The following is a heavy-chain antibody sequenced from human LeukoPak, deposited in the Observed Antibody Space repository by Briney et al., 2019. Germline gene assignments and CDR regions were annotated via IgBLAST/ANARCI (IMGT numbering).Heavy chain of an antibody. CDR3: AREAHTDNWFDP. CDR2: IIPIFGTA. CDR1: GGTFSSYA. D-gene: IGHD5-18*01. J-gene: IGHJ5*02. V-gene: IGHV1-69*01. Sequence: SVKVSCKASGGTFSSYAISWVRQAPGQGLEWMGGIIPIFGTANYAQKFQGRVTITADESTSTAYMELSSLRSEDTAVYYCAREAHTDNWFDPWGQGTLVTVSS.